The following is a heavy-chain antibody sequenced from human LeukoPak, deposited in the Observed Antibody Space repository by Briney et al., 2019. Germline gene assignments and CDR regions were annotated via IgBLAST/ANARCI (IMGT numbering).Heavy chain of an antibody. J-gene: IGHJ4*02. CDR2: INHSGST. Sequence: SETLSLTCAVYGGSFSGYYWSWIRQPPGKGLEWTGEINHSGSTTYNPSLKSRVTISRDTSKSQFSLKLSPAPAADTAVYYCLTYGGNSLFDYWGQGTLVTVSS. CDR1: GGSFSGYY. V-gene: IGHV4-34*01. D-gene: IGHD4-23*01. CDR3: LTYGGNSLFDY.